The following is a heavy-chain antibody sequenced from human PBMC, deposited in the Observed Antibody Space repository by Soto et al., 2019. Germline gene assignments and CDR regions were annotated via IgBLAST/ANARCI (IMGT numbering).Heavy chain of an antibody. V-gene: IGHV1-69*13. CDR3: ARDLPRIAASSSAFDI. Sequence: SVKVSCKASGGTFSSYAISWVRQAPGQGLEWMGGIIPIFGTANYAQKFQGRVTITADESTSTAYMELSSLRSEDTAVYYCARDLPRIAASSSAFDIWGQRTTVTISS. CDR2: IIPIFGTA. J-gene: IGHJ3*02. D-gene: IGHD6-13*01. CDR1: GGTFSSYA.